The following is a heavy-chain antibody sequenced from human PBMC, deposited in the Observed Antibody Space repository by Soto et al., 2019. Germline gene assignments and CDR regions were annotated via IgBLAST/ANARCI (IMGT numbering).Heavy chain of an antibody. Sequence: QVHLVQSGAEEKKPGASVKVSCKASGYTFTSYAMHWVRQAPGQRLEWMGWINAGNGNTKYSQKFQGRVTITRDTSANTAYMELSSLRSEDTAVYYCARSFVVVTDFDYWGQGTLVTVSS. CDR3: ARSFVVVTDFDY. CDR1: GYTFTSYA. D-gene: IGHD2-21*02. J-gene: IGHJ4*02. CDR2: INAGNGNT. V-gene: IGHV1-3*05.